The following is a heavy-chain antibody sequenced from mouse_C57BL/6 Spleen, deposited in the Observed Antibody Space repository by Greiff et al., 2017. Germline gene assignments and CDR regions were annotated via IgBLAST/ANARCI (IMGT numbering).Heavy chain of an antibody. CDR1: GFTFSDYG. D-gene: IGHD1-1*01. J-gene: IGHJ4*01. Sequence: EVKVVESGGGLVKPGGSLKLSCAASGFTFSDYGMHWVRQAPEKGLEWVAYISSGSSTIYYADTVKGRFTISRDNAKNTLFLQMTSLRSEDTAMYYCARHGSSYGGAMDYWGQGTSVTVSS. V-gene: IGHV5-17*01. CDR2: ISSGSSTI. CDR3: ARHGSSYGGAMDY.